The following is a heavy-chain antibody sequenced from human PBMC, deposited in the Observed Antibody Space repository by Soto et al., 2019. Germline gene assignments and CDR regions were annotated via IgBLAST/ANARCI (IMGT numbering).Heavy chain of an antibody. V-gene: IGHV1-2*02. Sequence: QVQLGQSGAEVRKPGASVKVSCKASGYTFSDYYINWVRQAPGQGLEWMGWINPNSGGTKYAPKFQGGVTMTRDTSITTPYMELSRLRSGDTAGYYCAREPATAKPEAVDFWGQGTLVTVSS. J-gene: IGHJ4*02. CDR3: AREPATAKPEAVDF. CDR1: GYTFSDYY. CDR2: INPNSGGT.